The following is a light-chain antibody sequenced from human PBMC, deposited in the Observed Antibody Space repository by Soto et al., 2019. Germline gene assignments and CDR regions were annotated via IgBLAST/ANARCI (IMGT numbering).Light chain of an antibody. CDR2: DVF. CDR1: NSDVGGYNY. J-gene: IGLJ2*01. V-gene: IGLV2-14*01. CDR3: SSYTSSTTLV. Sequence: SALTQPASVSESPGQSIAISCTGTNSDVGGYNYVSWYQQHPGKAPKLIIYDVFYRPSGVSDRFSGSKSGNTASLTISGLQAEDEADYYCSSYTSSTTLVFGGGTKLTVL.